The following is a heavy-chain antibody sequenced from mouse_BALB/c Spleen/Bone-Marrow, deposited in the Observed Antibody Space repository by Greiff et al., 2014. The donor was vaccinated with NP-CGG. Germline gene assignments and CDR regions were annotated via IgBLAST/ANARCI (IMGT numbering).Heavy chain of an antibody. CDR1: GYTFTSYW. V-gene: IGHV1-87*01. CDR3: ARSEGNYAMDY. J-gene: IGHJ4*01. CDR2: IYPGDGDT. Sequence: VQLQQSGAELARPGASVKLSCKASGYTFTSYWMQWVKQRPGQGLEWIGAIYPGDGDTRYTQKFRSKATLTADKSSSTAYMQLSSVASEDSAVYYCARSEGNYAMDYWGQGTSVTVSS.